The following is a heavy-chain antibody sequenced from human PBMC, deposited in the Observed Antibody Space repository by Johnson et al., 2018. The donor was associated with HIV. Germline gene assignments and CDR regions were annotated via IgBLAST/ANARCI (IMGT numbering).Heavy chain of an antibody. V-gene: IGHV3-48*03. CDR3: AREAPLGYCSSSSCYQPLGAFDI. D-gene: IGHD2-2*01. Sequence: VQLVESGGGLVQPGGSLRLSCAASGFTFSKYEMNWVRQAPGKGLEWVSYISNSDNTIYYADSVTGRFTISRDNAKNSLHLQMNSLRAEDTAVYYCAREAPLGYCSSSSCYQPLGAFDIWGQGTLVTVSS. J-gene: IGHJ3*02. CDR2: ISNSDNTI. CDR1: GFTFSKYE.